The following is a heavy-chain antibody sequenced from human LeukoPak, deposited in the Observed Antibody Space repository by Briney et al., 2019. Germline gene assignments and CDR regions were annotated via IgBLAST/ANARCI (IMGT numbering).Heavy chain of an antibody. D-gene: IGHD2-2*01. J-gene: IGHJ3*02. CDR2: ISAYNGNT. Sequence: PQASVKVSCKASGYTFTSYGISWVRQAPGQGLEWMGWISAYNGNTNHAQKLQGRVTMTTDTSTSTAYMELRSLRSDDTAVYYCARDLVVPAALPDAFDIWGQGTMVTVSS. CDR3: ARDLVVPAALPDAFDI. V-gene: IGHV1-18*01. CDR1: GYTFTSYG.